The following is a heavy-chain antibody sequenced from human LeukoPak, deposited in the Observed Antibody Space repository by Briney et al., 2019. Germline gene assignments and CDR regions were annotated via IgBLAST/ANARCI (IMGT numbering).Heavy chain of an antibody. V-gene: IGHV1-69*05. D-gene: IGHD4/OR15-4a*01. J-gene: IGHJ6*03. Sequence: SVKVSCKASGGTFSSYAISWVRQAPGQGLEWMGGIIPIFGTANYAQTFQGRVTITTNESTSTAYMELSSLRSEDTAVYYCARGSLGAYYYYYMDVWGKGTTVTVSS. CDR1: GGTFSSYA. CDR2: IIPIFGTA. CDR3: ARGSLGAYYYYYMDV.